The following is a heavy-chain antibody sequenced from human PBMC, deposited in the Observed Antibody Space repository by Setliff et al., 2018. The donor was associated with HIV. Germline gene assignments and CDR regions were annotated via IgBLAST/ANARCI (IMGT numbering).Heavy chain of an antibody. Sequence: GGSLRLSCAASGFTFSDYNMNWVRQAPGKGLEWVSSISSSSSYISYADSVKGRFIISRDSSKNTLYLQMNSLRAEDTAIYSCAKHRSGGDYTSGVFDIWGQGTMVTVSS. CDR3: AKHRSGGDYTSGVFDI. CDR2: ISSSSSYI. J-gene: IGHJ3*02. CDR1: GFTFSDYN. V-gene: IGHV3-21*04. D-gene: IGHD4-17*01.